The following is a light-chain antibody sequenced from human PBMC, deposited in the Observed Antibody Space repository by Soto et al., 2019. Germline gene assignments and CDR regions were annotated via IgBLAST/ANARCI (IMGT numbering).Light chain of an antibody. Sequence: EIVMTQSPATLSVSPGERVTLSCRARQSVGSNLAWYQQKPGQAPRLLIYGASTRATGIPARFSGSGSETEFTLTISSLQAEDSAVYFCQQYNKWPTWTFGQGTKVDIK. V-gene: IGKV3-15*01. CDR1: QSVGSN. J-gene: IGKJ1*01. CDR3: QQYNKWPTWT. CDR2: GAS.